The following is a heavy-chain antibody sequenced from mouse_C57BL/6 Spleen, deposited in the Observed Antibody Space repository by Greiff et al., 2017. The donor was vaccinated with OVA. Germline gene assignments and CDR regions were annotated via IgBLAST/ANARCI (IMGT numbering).Heavy chain of an antibody. D-gene: IGHD1-1*01. V-gene: IGHV10-1*01. J-gene: IGHJ3*01. CDR2: IRSKSNNYAT. Sequence: EVQLVESGGGLVQPKGSLKLSCAASGFSFNTYAMNWVRQAPGKGLEWVARIRSKSNNYATYYADSVKDRFTISRDDSESMLYLQMNNLKTEDTAMYYCVSGYYGTGFAYWGQGTLVTVSA. CDR3: VSGYYGTGFAY. CDR1: GFSFNTYA.